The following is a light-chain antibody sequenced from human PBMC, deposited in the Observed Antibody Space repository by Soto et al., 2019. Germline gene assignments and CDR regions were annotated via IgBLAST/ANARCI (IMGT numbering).Light chain of an antibody. V-gene: IGKV3-20*01. Sequence: EIVLTQSPGTLSLSPGERATLSCRASQSVSYNYLAWYQQRPGQAPRLLVSGASHRPAGIPDRFPGSGSETAFTLIISRLEPEDFGVYYCQQYGSSPPTFGQGTTVEI. CDR3: QQYGSSPPT. CDR2: GAS. J-gene: IGKJ1*01. CDR1: QSVSYNY.